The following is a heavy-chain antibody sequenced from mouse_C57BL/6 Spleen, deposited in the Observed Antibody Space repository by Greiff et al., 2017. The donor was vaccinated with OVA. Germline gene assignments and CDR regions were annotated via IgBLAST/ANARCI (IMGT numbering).Heavy chain of an antibody. J-gene: IGHJ3*01. V-gene: IGHV1-52*01. Sequence: VQLQQPGAELVRPGSSVKLSCKASGYTFTSYWMHWVKQRPIQGLEWIGNIDPSDSETHYNQKFKDKATLTVDKSSSTAYMQLSSLTSEDSAVYYCARRGYYDYDGAWFAYWGQGTLVTVSA. CDR2: IDPSDSET. D-gene: IGHD2-4*01. CDR1: GYTFTSYW. CDR3: ARRGYYDYDGAWFAY.